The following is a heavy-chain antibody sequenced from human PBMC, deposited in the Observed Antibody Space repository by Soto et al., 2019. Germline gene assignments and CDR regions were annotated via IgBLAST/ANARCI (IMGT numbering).Heavy chain of an antibody. V-gene: IGHV3-23*01. CDR2: ISGSGGST. Sequence: LRLSCAASGFTFSSYAMSWVRQAPGKGLEWVSAISGSGGSTYYADSVKGRFTISRDNSKNTLYLQMNSLRAEDTAVYYCAKAQYYDSSGPFDYWGQGTLVTVSS. J-gene: IGHJ4*02. D-gene: IGHD3-22*01. CDR3: AKAQYYDSSGPFDY. CDR1: GFTFSSYA.